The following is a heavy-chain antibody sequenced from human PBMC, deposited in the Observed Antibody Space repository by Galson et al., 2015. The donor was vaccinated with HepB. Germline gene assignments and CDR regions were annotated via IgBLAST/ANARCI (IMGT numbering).Heavy chain of an antibody. V-gene: IGHV3-66*01. CDR3: ARGATQALGY. D-gene: IGHD7-27*01. J-gene: IGHJ4*02. CDR2: IYSGGST. Sequence: VRQAPGKGLEWVSFIYSGGSTNYADSVKGRFTISRDNSKNTLYLQMNSLRAEDTAVYYCARGATQALGYWGQGTLVTVSS.